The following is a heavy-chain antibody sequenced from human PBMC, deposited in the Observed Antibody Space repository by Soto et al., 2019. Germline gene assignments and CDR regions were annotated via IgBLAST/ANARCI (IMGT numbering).Heavy chain of an antibody. CDR2: IFSSGEK. V-gene: IGHV2-26*01. Sequence: SGPTLVNTTETLTLTCTVSGFSLSNTRMGVSWIRPSPGTALEWLAHIFSSGEKSYSTSLKTRLIISKDTSRSQVVLTMTNMDPVDTATYFCARLQVSYDELSTTHFFYYWGQGSLVTVSS. J-gene: IGHJ4*02. CDR3: ARLQVSYDELSTTHFFYY. CDR1: GFSLSNTRMG. D-gene: IGHD3-16*01.